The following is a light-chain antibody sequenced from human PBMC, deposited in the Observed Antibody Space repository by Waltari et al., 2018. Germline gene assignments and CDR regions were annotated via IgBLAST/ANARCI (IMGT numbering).Light chain of an antibody. CDR2: GNS. CDR1: SSTTGAGHD. Sequence: QSVLTQPPSVSGAPGQGLTIPSTGRSSTTGAGHDVPWYQQLPGTAPNLLIYGNSNRPSGVPDRFSGSKSGTSASLAITGLQAEDEADYYCQSYDSSLSGSVFGGGTKLTVL. J-gene: IGLJ3*02. V-gene: IGLV1-40*01. CDR3: QSYDSSLSGSV.